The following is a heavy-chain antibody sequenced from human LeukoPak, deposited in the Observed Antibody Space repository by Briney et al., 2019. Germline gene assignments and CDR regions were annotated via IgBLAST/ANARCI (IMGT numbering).Heavy chain of an antibody. J-gene: IGHJ3*02. CDR3: LGTVTTRDAFDI. CDR1: GFTFSTYG. Sequence: GGSLRLSCAASGFTFSTYGMHWVRQAPGKGLEWVAFIRYDGSNKYYGNSVKGRFTISRDNSKKKLYLQMNSLRAEDTAVYYCLGTVTTRDAFDIWGQGTMVTVSS. CDR2: IRYDGSNK. V-gene: IGHV3-30*02. D-gene: IGHD4-17*01.